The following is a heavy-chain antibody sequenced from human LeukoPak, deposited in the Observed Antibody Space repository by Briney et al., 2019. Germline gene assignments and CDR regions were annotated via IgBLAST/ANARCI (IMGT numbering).Heavy chain of an antibody. CDR3: ARGLVVVPAARGDYFDY. CDR1: GGTFSSYA. CDR2: IIPIFGTA. V-gene: IGHV1-69*05. Sequence: GASVKVSCKASGGTFSSYAISWVRQAPGQGLEWMGGIIPIFGTANYAQKFQGRVTITTDESTSTVYMELSSLRSEDTAVYYCARGLVVVPAARGDYFDYWGQGTLVTVSS. J-gene: IGHJ4*02. D-gene: IGHD2-2*01.